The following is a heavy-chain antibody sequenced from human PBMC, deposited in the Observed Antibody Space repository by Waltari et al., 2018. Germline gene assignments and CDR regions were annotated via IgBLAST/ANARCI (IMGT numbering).Heavy chain of an antibody. CDR3: ARSISSYDFWSGYSAGGFDY. Sequence: QVQLQESGPGLVKPSQTLSLTCTVSGGSISSGGYYWSWIRQHPGKGLEWIGYIYYSGSTYYNPSLQSLVTISVDTSKNQFSLKLSSVTAADTAVYYCARSISSYDFWSGYSAGGFDYWGQGTLVTVSS. CDR1: GGSISSGGYY. CDR2: IYYSGST. D-gene: IGHD3-3*01. J-gene: IGHJ4*02. V-gene: IGHV4-31*01.